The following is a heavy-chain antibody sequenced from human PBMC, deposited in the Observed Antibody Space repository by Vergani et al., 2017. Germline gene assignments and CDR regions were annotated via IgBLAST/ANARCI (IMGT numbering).Heavy chain of an antibody. CDR3: VRRRLEGQEVDY. Sequence: EVPLVQSGAAVKTPGESLKISCEGSGYTFTDYWVGWVRQQPGKGLEWMGVFYARDSITRYSLSFEGQVTISADKSINTAYLEWDSLRASDSAMYYCVRRRLEGQEVDYWGQGTLVAV. CDR1: GYTFTDYW. CDR2: FYARDSIT. J-gene: IGHJ4*02. V-gene: IGHV5-51*01. D-gene: IGHD3-3*01.